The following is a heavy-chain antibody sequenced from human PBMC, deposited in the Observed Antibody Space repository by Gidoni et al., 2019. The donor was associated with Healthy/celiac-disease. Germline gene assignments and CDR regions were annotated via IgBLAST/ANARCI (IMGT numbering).Heavy chain of an antibody. D-gene: IGHD3-3*01. Sequence: QLQLQESGPGLVKPSETLSLTCTVSGGSISSSSYYWGWIRQPPGKGLEWIGSIYYSGSTYYNPSLKSRVTISVDTFKNQFSLKLSSVTAADTAVYYCATIHYDFWSGQPYYFDYWGQGTLVTVSS. J-gene: IGHJ4*02. CDR1: GGSISSSSYY. V-gene: IGHV4-39*01. CDR2: IYYSGST. CDR3: ATIHYDFWSGQPYYFDY.